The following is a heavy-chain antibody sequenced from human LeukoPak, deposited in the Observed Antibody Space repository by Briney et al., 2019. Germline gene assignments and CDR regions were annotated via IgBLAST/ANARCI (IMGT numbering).Heavy chain of an antibody. CDR2: IYPGDSDT. Sequence: GAPMQISCKGSGSSFTSYWNGWVRPMPGKGLEWMGIIYPGDSDTRYSPSFQGQVTISADKSISTAYLQWSSLKASDTAMYDCARVPYGGNSDFDYWGQGTLVTVSS. J-gene: IGHJ4*02. CDR3: ARVPYGGNSDFDY. D-gene: IGHD4-23*01. CDR1: GSSFTSYW. V-gene: IGHV5-51*01.